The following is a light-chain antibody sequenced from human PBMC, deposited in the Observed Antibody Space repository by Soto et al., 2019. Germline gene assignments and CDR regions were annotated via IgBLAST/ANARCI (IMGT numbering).Light chain of an antibody. CDR1: QSVSNK. J-gene: IGKJ1*01. CDR2: AAS. V-gene: IGKV3D-15*02. CDR3: QQYGSPPWT. Sequence: EMVMSQSPATLSVSQGERATLSCRASQSVSNKLACYQQKPCQAPRLLIYAASNRATGIPARFSGSGSATDFTLTISSLEPEDFAVYYCQQYGSPPWTFGQGTKVAIK.